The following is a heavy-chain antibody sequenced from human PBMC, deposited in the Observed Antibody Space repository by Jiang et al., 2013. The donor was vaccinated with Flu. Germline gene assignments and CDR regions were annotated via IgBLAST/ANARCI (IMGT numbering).Heavy chain of an antibody. CDR3: ARLGDFWSGYYSYFDY. CDR1: GYSFTSYW. D-gene: IGHD3-3*01. J-gene: IGHJ4*02. CDR2: IYPGDSDT. Sequence: GAEVKKPGESLKISCKGSGYSFTSYWIGWVRQMPGKGLEWMGIIYPGDSDTRYSPSFQGQVTISADKSISTAYLQWSSLKASDTAMYYCARLGDFWSGYYSYFDYWGQGTLVTVSS. V-gene: IGHV5-51*01.